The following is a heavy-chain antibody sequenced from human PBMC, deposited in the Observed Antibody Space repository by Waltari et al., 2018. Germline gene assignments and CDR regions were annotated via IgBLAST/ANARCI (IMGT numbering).Heavy chain of an antibody. Sequence: EVQLVESGGGLVQPGGSLRLSCAASGFTFSSYSMNWVRQAPGKGLEWVSYISSSSSTIYCADSVKGRFTISRDNAKNSLYLQMNSLRAEDTAVYYCARDGCTGGVCYTAWYFDLWGRGTLVTVSS. D-gene: IGHD2-8*02. CDR2: ISSSSSTI. CDR1: GFTFSSYS. J-gene: IGHJ2*01. CDR3: ARDGCTGGVCYTAWYFDL. V-gene: IGHV3-48*01.